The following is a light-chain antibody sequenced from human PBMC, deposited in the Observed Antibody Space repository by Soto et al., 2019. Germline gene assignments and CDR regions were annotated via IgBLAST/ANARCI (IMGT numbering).Light chain of an antibody. J-gene: IGLJ1*01. Sequence: QSVLTQPPSVSGAPGQRVTISCTGSSSNIGPGYDVHWYQHLPGTAPKLLIYSNTNRPSGVPDRFSGSRSGTSASLAITGLQAEDEADYYCQSDDSSLSGSVFGTGTKVTVL. V-gene: IGLV1-40*01. CDR3: QSDDSSLSGSV. CDR1: SSNIGPGYD. CDR2: SNT.